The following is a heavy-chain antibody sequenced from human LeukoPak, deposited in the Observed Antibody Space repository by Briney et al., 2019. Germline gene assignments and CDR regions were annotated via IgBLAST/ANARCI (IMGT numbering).Heavy chain of an antibody. CDR3: ARDPLSSWATLGYYYMDV. CDR2: ISAYNGNT. D-gene: IGHD6-13*01. Sequence: ASVKVSCKASGYTFTSYGISWVRQAPGQGLEWMGWISAYNGNTNYAQKLQGRVTMTTGTSTSTAYMELRSLRSDDTAVYYCARDPLSSWATLGYYYMDVWGKGITVTVSS. J-gene: IGHJ6*03. V-gene: IGHV1-18*01. CDR1: GYTFTSYG.